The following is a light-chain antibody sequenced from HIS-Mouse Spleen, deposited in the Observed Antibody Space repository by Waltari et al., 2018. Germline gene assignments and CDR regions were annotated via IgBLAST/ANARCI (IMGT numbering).Light chain of an antibody. V-gene: IGLV8-61*01. CDR1: SGSVSTSYY. J-gene: IGLJ3*02. CDR2: STN. Sequence: QTVVTQEPSFSVSPGGTFTLTCGLRSGSVSTSYYLSWYQQTPGQAPRTLIYSTNTRSSGVPDRFSGSILGNKAALTITGAQADDESDYYCVLYMGSGIWVFGGGTKLTVL. CDR3: VLYMGSGIWV.